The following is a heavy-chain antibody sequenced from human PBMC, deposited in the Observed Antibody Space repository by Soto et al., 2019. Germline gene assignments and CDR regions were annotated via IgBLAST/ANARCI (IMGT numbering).Heavy chain of an antibody. CDR2: VKSKTDGGTT. CDR1: GFTFSNAW. V-gene: IGHV3-15*01. Sequence: EVHLVESGGGFVKPGGSLRLSCAASGFTFSNAWLSWVRQAPGKGLEWVARVKSKTDGGTTDYAAPVKGRFTISRDDSSDTVYLQMNSLHTGDTAVYYCTTLGKVSWGQGTLVTVSS. CDR3: TTLGKVS. D-gene: IGHD7-27*01. J-gene: IGHJ5*02.